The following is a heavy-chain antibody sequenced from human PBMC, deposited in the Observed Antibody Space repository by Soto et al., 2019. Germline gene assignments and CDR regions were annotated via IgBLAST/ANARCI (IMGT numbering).Heavy chain of an antibody. D-gene: IGHD6-19*01. Sequence: ASVKGSCKASGYTFTSYGINWVRQATGQGLEWMGWMNPNSGNTGYAQKFQGRVTMTRNTSISTAYMELSSLRSEDTAVYYCARERTVAGNDYWGQGTLVTVSS. CDR1: GYTFTSYG. CDR2: MNPNSGNT. CDR3: ARERTVAGNDY. J-gene: IGHJ4*02. V-gene: IGHV1-8*01.